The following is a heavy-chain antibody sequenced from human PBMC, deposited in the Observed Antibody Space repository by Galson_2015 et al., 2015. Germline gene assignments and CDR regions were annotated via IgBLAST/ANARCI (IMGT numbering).Heavy chain of an antibody. J-gene: IGHJ4*02. CDR1: GGSFNIYA. CDR2: ITPIFGTA. CDR3: ARASQDCSSNSCPYNY. V-gene: IGHV1-69*06. D-gene: IGHD2-2*01. Sequence: SVKVSCKASGGSFNIYAINWVRQAPGQGPQWMGGITPIFGTANYAQKFQGGVTITAEKSTNTAYMELSSLRSEDTAVYYCARASQDCSSNSCPYNYWGQGTLVTVSS.